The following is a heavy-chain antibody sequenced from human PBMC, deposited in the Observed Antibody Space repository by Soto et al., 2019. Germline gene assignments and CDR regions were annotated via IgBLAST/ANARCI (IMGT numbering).Heavy chain of an antibody. V-gene: IGHV3-7*01. CDR2: IKQDGSEK. CDR3: ARDQCSSTSCYSPFDY. D-gene: IGHD2-2*02. J-gene: IGHJ4*02. Sequence: PGGSLRLSCAASGFTFSSYWMSWVRQAPGKGLEWVANIKQDGSEKYYVDSVKGRFTISRDNAKNSLYLQMNSLRAEDTAVYYCARDQCSSTSCYSPFDYWGQGTLVTVSS. CDR1: GFTFSSYW.